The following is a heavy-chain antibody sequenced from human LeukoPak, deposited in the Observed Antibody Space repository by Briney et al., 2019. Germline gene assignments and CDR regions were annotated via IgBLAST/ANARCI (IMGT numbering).Heavy chain of an antibody. V-gene: IGHV1-2*02. J-gene: IGHJ6*03. Sequence: ASVKVSCKASGYTFTGYYMHWVRQAPGQGLEWMGWINPNSGGTNYAQKFQGRVTMTRDTSISTAYMELSRLRSDDTAVYYCAREINSCYYDSSGYYMDVWGKGTTVTVSS. CDR2: INPNSGGT. D-gene: IGHD3-22*01. CDR1: GYTFTGYY. CDR3: AREINSCYYDSSGYYMDV.